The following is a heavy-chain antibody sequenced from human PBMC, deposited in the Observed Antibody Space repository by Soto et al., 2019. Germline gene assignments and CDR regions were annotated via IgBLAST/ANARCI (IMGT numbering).Heavy chain of an antibody. CDR2: ISAYNGDT. D-gene: IGHD3-10*01. CDR3: AREDTYYYGSGSPYNWFDP. CDR1: GYTFTSYG. V-gene: IGHV1-18*01. Sequence: GASVKVSCQASGYTFTSYGISWVRQAPGQGLEWMGWISAYNGDTKYAQKLQGRVTMTTDTSTSTAYMELRNLRSDDTAIYYCAREDTYYYGSGSPYNWFDPWGQGTLVTVSS. J-gene: IGHJ5*02.